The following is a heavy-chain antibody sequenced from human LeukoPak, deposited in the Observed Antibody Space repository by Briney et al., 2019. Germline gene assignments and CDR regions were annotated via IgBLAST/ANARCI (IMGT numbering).Heavy chain of an antibody. V-gene: IGHV3-23*01. CDR1: GFTFSSYA. J-gene: IGHJ5*02. D-gene: IGHD1/OR15-1a*01. CDR3: AKQNVGDTNGWYFGTTKGWFDP. Sequence: GGSLRLSCAASGFTFSSYAMSWVRQAPGKGLEWVSAISGSGGSTYYADSVKGRFTISRDNSKNTLYLQMNSLRAEDTALYYCAKQNVGDTNGWYFGTTKGWFDPWGQGTLVTVSS. CDR2: ISGSGGST.